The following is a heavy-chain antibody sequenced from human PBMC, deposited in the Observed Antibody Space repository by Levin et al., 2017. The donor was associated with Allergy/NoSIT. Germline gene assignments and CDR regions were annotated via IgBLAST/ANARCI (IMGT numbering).Heavy chain of an antibody. CDR1: GFSFTNYW. D-gene: IGHD3-3*01. CDR2: VSQDGNEK. J-gene: IGHJ6*03. CDR3: ARAITVSGAVAYMDV. Sequence: HPGGSLRLSCAPSGFSFTNYWMRWIRQAPGKGLEWVASVSQDGNEKYYVDSVKGRFTISRDNAKNSLYLQMNSLRAEDTAVYYCARAITVSGAVAYMDVWGKGTTVTVSS. V-gene: IGHV3-7*03.